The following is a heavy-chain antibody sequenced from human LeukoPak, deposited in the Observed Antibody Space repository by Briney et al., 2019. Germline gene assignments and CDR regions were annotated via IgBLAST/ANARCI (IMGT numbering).Heavy chain of an antibody. CDR3: ARVRRSTVTTAWFDP. CDR1: GYTFTGYY. D-gene: IGHD4-17*01. Sequence: GASVKVSCKASGYTFTGYYMHWVRQAPGQGLEWMGRINPNSGGTNYAQKFQGRVTMTRDTSISTAYMELSRLRSDGTAVYYCARVRRSTVTTAWFDPWGQGTLVTVSS. CDR2: INPNSGGT. V-gene: IGHV1-2*06. J-gene: IGHJ5*02.